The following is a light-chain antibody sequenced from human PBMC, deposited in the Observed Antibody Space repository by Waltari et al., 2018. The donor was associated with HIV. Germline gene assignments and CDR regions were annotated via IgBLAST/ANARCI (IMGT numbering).Light chain of an antibody. J-gene: IGKJ4*01. V-gene: IGKV1-39*01. CDR1: QSISSY. Sequence: PSSLSASVGDRVTITCRASQSISSYLNWYQQKPGKAPKLLIYAASSLQSGVPSRFSGSGSGTDFTLTISSLQPEDFATYYCQQSYSMVTFGGGTKVEIK. CDR2: AAS. CDR3: QQSYSMVT.